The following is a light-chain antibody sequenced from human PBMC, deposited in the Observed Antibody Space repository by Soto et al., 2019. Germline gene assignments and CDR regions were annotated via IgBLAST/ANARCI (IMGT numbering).Light chain of an antibody. CDR3: QQYETFSGT. Sequence: DIQMTQSPSSLSASVGDRGTIACRASQSISSWLAWYQQKPGEAPKLLIYDASALPRGVPSRFSGSGSGTKFTLTIASLQPDDFATYYCQQYETFSGTFGPGTKVDIK. J-gene: IGKJ1*01. CDR1: QSISSW. V-gene: IGKV1-5*01. CDR2: DAS.